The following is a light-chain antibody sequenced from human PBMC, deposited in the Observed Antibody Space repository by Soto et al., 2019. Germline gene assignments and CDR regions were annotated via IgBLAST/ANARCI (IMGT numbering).Light chain of an antibody. J-gene: IGLJ2*01. CDR2: EVS. V-gene: IGLV2-8*01. Sequence: QSALTQPPSASRSPGQSVTISCTGTSSDVGGYNFVSWYQQHPDKAPKLMIYEVSKRPSGVPDRFSGSKSGNTASLTVSGLQAEDEAAYYCSSYAGSNNFVVFGGGTKLTVL. CDR1: SSDVGGYNF. CDR3: SSYAGSNNFVV.